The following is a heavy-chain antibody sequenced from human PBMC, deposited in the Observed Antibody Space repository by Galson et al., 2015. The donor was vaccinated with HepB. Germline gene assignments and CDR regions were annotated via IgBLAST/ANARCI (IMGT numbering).Heavy chain of an antibody. V-gene: IGHV3-7*01. CDR2: INQDGSEK. Sequence: SLRLSCAASGFTFSSYWMSWVRQAPGRGLEWVANINQDGSEKYYVDSVKGRFTISRDNAKNSLYLQMNSLRAEDTAVYYCARERNTYYYGTTGYYPDYCGQGTLVTVSS. CDR1: GFTFSSYW. D-gene: IGHD3-22*01. CDR3: ARERNTYYYGTTGYYPDY. J-gene: IGHJ4*02.